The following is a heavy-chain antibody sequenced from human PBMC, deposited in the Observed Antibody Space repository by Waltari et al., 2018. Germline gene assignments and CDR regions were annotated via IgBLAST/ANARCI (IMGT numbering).Heavy chain of an antibody. D-gene: IGHD2-2*01. CDR3: ARHDVVPVLRRGFDP. J-gene: IGHJ5*02. CDR1: GGSISGYY. Sequence: QVQLRESGPRLVKPSETLSLTCTVSGGSISGYYWSWIRQPPGKGLEWIGYIHYGGTTLYNPSLGSRVTISVDTSKDQFSLRLRSVTATDTAVYYCARHDVVPVLRRGFDPWGQGTLVIVSS. CDR2: IHYGGTT. V-gene: IGHV4-59*08.